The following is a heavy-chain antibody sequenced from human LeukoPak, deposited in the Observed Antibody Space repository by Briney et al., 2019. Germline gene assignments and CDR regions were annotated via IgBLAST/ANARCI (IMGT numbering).Heavy chain of an antibody. J-gene: IGHJ4*02. CDR1: GFTVSSNY. D-gene: IGHD5-12*01. CDR3: ARDLGDYRGDY. V-gene: IGHV3-53*01. Sequence: GGSLRLSCAASGFTVSSNYMSWVRQAPGKGLEWVSVIYSGGSTYYADSVKGRFTISRDNSKNPLYLQMNSLRAEDTAVYYCARDLGDYRGDYWGQGTLVTVSS. CDR2: IYSGGST.